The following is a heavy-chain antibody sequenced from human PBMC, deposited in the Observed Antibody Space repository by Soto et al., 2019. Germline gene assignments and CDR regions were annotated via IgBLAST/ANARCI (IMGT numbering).Heavy chain of an antibody. CDR2: ISSSSSYI. CDR3: ARYSPTGLLDY. V-gene: IGHV3-21*01. CDR1: GFTFSSYS. J-gene: IGHJ4*02. Sequence: VGSLRLSFAASGFTFSSYSMNWVRQAPGKGLEWVSSISSSSSYIYYADSVKGRFTISRDNAKNSLYLQMNSLRAEDTAVYYCARYSPTGLLDYWGQGTLVTVSS. D-gene: IGHD2-15*01.